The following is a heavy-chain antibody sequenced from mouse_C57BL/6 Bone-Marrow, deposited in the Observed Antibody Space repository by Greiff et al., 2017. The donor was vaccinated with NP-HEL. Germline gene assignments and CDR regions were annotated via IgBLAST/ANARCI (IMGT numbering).Heavy chain of an antibody. V-gene: IGHV5-6*01. Sequence: EVHLVESGGDLAKPGGSLKLSCAASGFTFSSYGMPWVRQTPDKSLEWVATISSGGSYTYYTDSVKGRFTISRDNAKNTLYLQMSSLKSEDTAMYYCARRGYDCLWYFDYWGQGTTLTVSS. J-gene: IGHJ2*01. D-gene: IGHD2-4*01. CDR2: ISSGGSYT. CDR1: GFTFSSYG. CDR3: ARRGYDCLWYFDY.